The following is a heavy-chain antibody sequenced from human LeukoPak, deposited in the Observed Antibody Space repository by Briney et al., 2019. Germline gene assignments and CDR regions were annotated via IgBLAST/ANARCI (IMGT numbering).Heavy chain of an antibody. CDR1: GYTFTNYW. D-gene: IGHD3-22*01. V-gene: IGHV5-51*01. CDR3: ARLPKSNYDSSGYSDY. Sequence: GESLKISCRGSGYTFTNYWIGWVRQMPGKGLEWMGIIFPGDSDTRYSPSFQGQVTISADKSISTAYLQWSSLKASDTAMYYCARLPKSNYDSSGYSDYWGQGTLVTVSS. CDR2: IFPGDSDT. J-gene: IGHJ4*02.